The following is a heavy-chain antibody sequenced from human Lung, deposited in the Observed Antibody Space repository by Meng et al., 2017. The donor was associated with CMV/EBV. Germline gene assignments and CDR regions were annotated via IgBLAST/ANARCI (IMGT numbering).Heavy chain of an antibody. CDR2: IYSGDDSI. CDR3: AKGKWGGYYYYYGMDV. J-gene: IGHJ6*02. Sequence: GGSXRLXCAASGFTFSTFAMSWVRQAPGKGLQWVSVIYSGDDSIYYADSVKGRFTISRDNSKNMLYLQMNSLRAEDSAVYFCAKGKWGGYYYYYGMDVWGRGTXVTVSS. CDR1: GFTFSTFA. D-gene: IGHD1-26*01. V-gene: IGHV3-23*03.